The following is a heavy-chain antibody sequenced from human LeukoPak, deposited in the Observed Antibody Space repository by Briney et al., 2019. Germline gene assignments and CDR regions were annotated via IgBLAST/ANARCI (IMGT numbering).Heavy chain of an antibody. CDR3: ARGVKYQLLLNWFDP. V-gene: IGHV4-34*01. D-gene: IGHD2-2*01. J-gene: IGHJ5*02. CDR2: INHSGST. Sequence: SETLSPTCAVYGGSFSGYYWSWIRQPPGKGLEWIGEINHSGSTNYNPSLKSRVTISVDTSKNQFSLKLSSVTAADTAVYYCARGVKYQLLLNWFDPWGQGTLVTVSS. CDR1: GGSFSGYY.